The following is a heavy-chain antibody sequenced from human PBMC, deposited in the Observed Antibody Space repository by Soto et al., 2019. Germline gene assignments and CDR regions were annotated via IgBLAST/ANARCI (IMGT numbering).Heavy chain of an antibody. J-gene: IGHJ4*02. CDR2: IIPLSGTP. V-gene: IGHV1-69*06. CDR3: ASGVVGATDFDY. Sequence: QVQLVQSGAEVRKPGSSVTVSCKASGGTFNNYAFTWVRQAPGQGLEWVGGIIPLSGTPNYAQKFQGRVTITADKSTRTVHMELSSLRSLDTAMDYCASGVVGATDFDYWGQGNLVTVSS. CDR1: GGTFNNYA. D-gene: IGHD1-26*01.